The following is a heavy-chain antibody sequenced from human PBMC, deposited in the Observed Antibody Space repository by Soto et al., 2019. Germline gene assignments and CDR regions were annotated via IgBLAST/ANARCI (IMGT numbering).Heavy chain of an antibody. V-gene: IGHV1-69*01. CDR1: GGTFSSYA. Sequence: QVQLMQSGAEVRKPGSSVKVSCKASGGTFSSYAITWVRQAPGQGLEWMGGIIPILGTTNYAHRFQGRVTITPDESTSTAYMELGSLRSDDTAVYYCARGYCTTTSCYYFDYWDQGTLVTVSS. CDR2: IIPILGTT. CDR3: ARGYCTTTSCYYFDY. J-gene: IGHJ4*02. D-gene: IGHD2-2*01.